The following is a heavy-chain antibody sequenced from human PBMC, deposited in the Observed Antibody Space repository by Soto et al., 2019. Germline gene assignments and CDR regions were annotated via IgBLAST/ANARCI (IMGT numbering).Heavy chain of an antibody. J-gene: IGHJ4*02. CDR1: GGSFSGYY. CDR3: ARSSVRGWSY. V-gene: IGHV4-34*01. Sequence: SETLSLTXAVYGGSFSGYYWTWIRQPPGKGLEWIGEITHSGSTNYNPSLKSRVTISVDTSKNQFSLNLNSVTAADTAVYYCARSSVRGWSYWGQGTLVTAPQ. CDR2: ITHSGST. D-gene: IGHD3-10*02.